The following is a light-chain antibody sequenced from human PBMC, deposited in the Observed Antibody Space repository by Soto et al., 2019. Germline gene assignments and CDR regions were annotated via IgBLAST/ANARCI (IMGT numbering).Light chain of an antibody. Sequence: QSVLTQPASVSGSPGQSITISCTGTSSDVGSCNCVSWYQQHPGKAPTLMIYEVNKRPSGVSNRFSGSKSGNTASLTISGLEAEDEADYYCCSSIASPNWVFGGGTKLTVL. CDR2: EVN. V-gene: IGLV2-23*02. CDR1: SSDVGSCNC. CDR3: CSSIASPNWV. J-gene: IGLJ3*02.